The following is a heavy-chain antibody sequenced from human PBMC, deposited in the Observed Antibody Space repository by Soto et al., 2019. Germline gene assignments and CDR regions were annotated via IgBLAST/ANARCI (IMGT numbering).Heavy chain of an antibody. CDR3: ARDRSPRSQGAFDI. V-gene: IGHV1-18*01. Sequence: ASVKVSCKASGYTFTSYGISWVRQAPGQGLEWMGWISAYNGNTNYAQKLQGRVTMTTDTSTSTAYMELRSLRSDDTAVYYCARDRSPRSQGAFDIWGQGTMVTVSS. CDR1: GYTFTSYG. J-gene: IGHJ3*02. CDR2: ISAYNGNT. D-gene: IGHD3-16*02.